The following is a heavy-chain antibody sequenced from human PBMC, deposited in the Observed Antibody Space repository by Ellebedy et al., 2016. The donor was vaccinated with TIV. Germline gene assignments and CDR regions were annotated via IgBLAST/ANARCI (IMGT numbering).Heavy chain of an antibody. Sequence: ASVKVSCKASGNTFTAYYIHWMRQAPGQGLEWMGWINPNSGGTNYAQKFQGRVTMTRDTSISTAYMELSRLRSDDTAVYYCARSDFWSGYYHTTNAFDIWGQGTMVTVSS. CDR3: ARSDFWSGYYHTTNAFDI. V-gene: IGHV1-2*02. CDR1: GNTFTAYY. CDR2: INPNSGGT. J-gene: IGHJ3*02. D-gene: IGHD3-3*01.